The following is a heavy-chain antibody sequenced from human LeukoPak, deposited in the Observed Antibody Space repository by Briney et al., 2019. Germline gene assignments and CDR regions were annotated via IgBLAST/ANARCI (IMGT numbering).Heavy chain of an antibody. CDR3: AKDTYCSSTSCYRTAYYYGMDV. J-gene: IGHJ6*02. D-gene: IGHD2-2*01. Sequence: KTGGSLRLSCAASGFTFSSYAMSWVRQAPGKGLEWVSAISGSGGSTYYADSVKGRFTISRDNSKNTLYLQMNSLRAEDTAVYYCAKDTYCSSTSCYRTAYYYGMDVWGQGTTVTVSS. CDR2: ISGSGGST. CDR1: GFTFSSYA. V-gene: IGHV3-23*01.